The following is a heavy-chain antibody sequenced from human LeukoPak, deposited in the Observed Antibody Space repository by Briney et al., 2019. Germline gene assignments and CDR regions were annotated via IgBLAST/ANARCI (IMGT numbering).Heavy chain of an antibody. CDR2: LYSGGST. D-gene: IGHD3-10*01. CDR1: GFTVSTNY. J-gene: IGHJ4*02. CDR3: AGFFGGGYFDH. Sequence: PGGSLRLSCAASGFTVSTNYMSWVRQAPGKGLEWVSVLYSGGSTYYAGSVKGRFTISRDDSKNTLYLQMNSLRAEDTAVYYCAGFFGGGYFDHWGQGTLVTVSS. V-gene: IGHV3-53*01.